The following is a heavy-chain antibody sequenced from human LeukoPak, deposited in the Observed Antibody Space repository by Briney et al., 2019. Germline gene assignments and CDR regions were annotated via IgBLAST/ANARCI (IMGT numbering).Heavy chain of an antibody. CDR3: AAVGSSIY. D-gene: IGHD2-2*01. V-gene: IGHV3-53*01. CDR2: IYTGGTT. J-gene: IGHJ4*02. CDR1: GFTVSINY. Sequence: QTGGSLRLSCVASGFTVSINYVSWVRQPPGKGLEWVSVIYTGGTTYYADSVKGRFTISRDNSKNTLFLQMNSLRAEDTAVYYCAAVGSSIYWGQGTLVTVSS.